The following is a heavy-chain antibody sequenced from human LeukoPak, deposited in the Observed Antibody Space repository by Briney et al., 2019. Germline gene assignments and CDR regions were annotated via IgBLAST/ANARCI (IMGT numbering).Heavy chain of an antibody. Sequence: SETLSLTCTVSGGSISSGSYYWSWIRQPAGKGLEWIGRIYIRGTTSYNPSLKSRITISADTSKNQFSLKLSSVTAADTAVYYCARAGGVCGDDCYWPFKYWGQGTLVTVSS. CDR1: GGSISSGSYY. CDR2: IYIRGTT. CDR3: ARAGGVCGDDCYWPFKY. J-gene: IGHJ4*02. V-gene: IGHV4-61*02. D-gene: IGHD2-21*02.